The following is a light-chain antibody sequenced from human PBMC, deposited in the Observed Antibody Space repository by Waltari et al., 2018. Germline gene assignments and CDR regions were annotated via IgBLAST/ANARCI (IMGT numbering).Light chain of an antibody. J-gene: IGKJ1*01. CDR2: KVS. CDR3: MQAINWPMT. V-gene: IGKV2-30*02. CDR1: QSLVHTDGHTY. Sequence: DVVMTQSPLSLPVSLGQPASISYRSSQSLVHTDGHTYLNWFQQRPGQSPRRLIYKVSKRDSGVPDRFSGSGSDTAFTLKISRVEAEDVGIYYCMQAINWPMTFGKGTKVEIQ.